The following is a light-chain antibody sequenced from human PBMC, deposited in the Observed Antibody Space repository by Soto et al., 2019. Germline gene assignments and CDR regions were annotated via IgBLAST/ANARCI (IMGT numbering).Light chain of an antibody. CDR1: SGDVGGYKY. CDR3: ASFTTISTRV. J-gene: IGLJ1*01. CDR2: EVS. Sequence: QSALTQPASVSGSPGQSITISCTGTSGDVGGYKYVSWYQHHPGKAPKLIIYEVSNRLSGVSNRFSGSKSGNTASLTISGLQAEDEADYYCASFTTISTRVFGTGTKVTVL. V-gene: IGLV2-14*01.